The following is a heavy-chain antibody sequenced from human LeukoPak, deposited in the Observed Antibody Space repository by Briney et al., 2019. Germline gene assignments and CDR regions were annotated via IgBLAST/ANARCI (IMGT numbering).Heavy chain of an antibody. CDR3: ARSLPYGTTWYGRSDF. Sequence: GGSLRLSCAASGFPFNAYWMTWVRQAPGKGLEWVANIRQDGDTKYYVDSVKGRFTISRDNAMNSLHLQMNSLRAEDTAIYYCARSLPYGTTWYGRSDFWGQGTLVTVSS. D-gene: IGHD6-13*01. CDR1: GFPFNAYW. V-gene: IGHV3-7*03. J-gene: IGHJ4*02. CDR2: IRQDGDTK.